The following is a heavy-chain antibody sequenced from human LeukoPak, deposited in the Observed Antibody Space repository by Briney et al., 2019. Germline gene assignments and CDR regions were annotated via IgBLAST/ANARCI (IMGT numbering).Heavy chain of an antibody. CDR3: ARGKRETMVRGRHYYYYYMDV. Sequence: ASVKVSCKASGYTFTSYDINWVRQATGQGLEWMGWMNPNSGNTGYAQKFQGRVTMTRNTSISTAYMELSSLGSEDTAVYYCARGKRETMVRGRHYYYYYMDVWGKGTTVTVSS. J-gene: IGHJ6*03. CDR2: MNPNSGNT. D-gene: IGHD3-10*01. CDR1: GYTFTSYD. V-gene: IGHV1-8*01.